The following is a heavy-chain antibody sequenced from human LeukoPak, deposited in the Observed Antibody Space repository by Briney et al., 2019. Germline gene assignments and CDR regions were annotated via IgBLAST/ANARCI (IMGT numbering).Heavy chain of an antibody. CDR1: GFTLRNYV. J-gene: IGHJ5*02. CDR3: VKVGGGGGWYWSP. Sequence: PGGSLTLSCTGSGFTLRNYVVSWVRQATGKSLEWVSGISDSGDDTDYADSVKGRFTISRDNSKNTLFLQMNILRVEDTAVYYCVKVGGGGGWYWSPWGQGTLVTVSS. V-gene: IGHV3-23*01. D-gene: IGHD6-19*01. CDR2: ISDSGDDT.